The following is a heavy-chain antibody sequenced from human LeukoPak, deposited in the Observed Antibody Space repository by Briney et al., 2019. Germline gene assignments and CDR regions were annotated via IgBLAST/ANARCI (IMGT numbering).Heavy chain of an antibody. Sequence: ASVKVSCKASGYTFTGYYMHGVRQAPGQGLEWMGWINPNSGGTNYAQKFQGRVTMTRDTSISTAYMELSRLRSDDTAVYYCARDGCSSTSCYSPSIDYWGQGTLVTVSS. CDR2: INPNSGGT. J-gene: IGHJ4*02. CDR3: ARDGCSSTSCYSPSIDY. D-gene: IGHD2-2*02. V-gene: IGHV1-2*02. CDR1: GYTFTGYY.